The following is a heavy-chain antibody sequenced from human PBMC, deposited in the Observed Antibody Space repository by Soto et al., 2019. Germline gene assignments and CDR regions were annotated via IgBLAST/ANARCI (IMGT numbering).Heavy chain of an antibody. CDR3: AKANSLTPSSRGTRSGMDV. CDR1: GFIFRDWF. J-gene: IGHJ6*02. D-gene: IGHD1-1*01. CDR2: ISKDSGRAT. Sequence: PGGSLRLSCAASGFIFRDWFMSWIRQAPGKGLEWISYISKDSGRATRYADSVKGRFTISRDNAKNSLFLQMNNLTVEDTAVYYCAKANSLTPSSRGTRSGMDVWGQGTTVTVSS. V-gene: IGHV3-11*01.